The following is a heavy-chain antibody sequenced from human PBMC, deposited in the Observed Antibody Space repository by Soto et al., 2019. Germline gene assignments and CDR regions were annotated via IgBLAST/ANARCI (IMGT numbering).Heavy chain of an antibody. CDR3: ARDQGTGLLGYCSGGSCTMPPDY. CDR1: GYTFTSYG. V-gene: IGHV1-18*04. CDR2: ISAYNGNT. Sequence: QVQLVQSGAEVKKPGASVKVSCKASGYTFTSYGISWARQAPGQGLELMRWISAYNGNTNYAQKLQGRVTMTTDTYTSTDYMGLSSLSSDDTDVYYCARDQGTGLLGYCSGGSCTMPPDYWGQGTLVAVS. D-gene: IGHD2-15*01. J-gene: IGHJ4*02.